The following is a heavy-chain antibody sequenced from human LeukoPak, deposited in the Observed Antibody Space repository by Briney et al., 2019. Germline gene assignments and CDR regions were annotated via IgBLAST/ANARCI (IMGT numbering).Heavy chain of an antibody. D-gene: IGHD2-15*01. CDR3: AKDGPRGRTPREYYFDY. CDR2: IRYDGSDK. V-gene: IGHV3-30*02. CDR1: GFTFSSYG. J-gene: IGHJ4*02. Sequence: GGSLRLSCAASGFTFSSYGMHWVRQAPGKGLEWVAFIRYDGSDKYYADSVKGRFTISRDNSKNTLSLQMNSLRAEDTAVYYCAKDGPRGRTPREYYFDYWGQGILVTVSS.